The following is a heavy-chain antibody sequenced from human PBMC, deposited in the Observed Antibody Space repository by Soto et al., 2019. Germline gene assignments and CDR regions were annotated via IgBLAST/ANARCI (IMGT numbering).Heavy chain of an antibody. CDR3: AREGGRRDFPQLYTGYDFMSTWFDS. CDR2: ITRGGST. V-gene: IGHV4-34*01. D-gene: IGHD5-12*01. CDR1: GGSSSRFS. J-gene: IGHJ5*01. Sequence: PSETLSLTCAVYGGSSSRFSWSWVRQPPGKGLEWLGEITRGGSTNYNPSLKSRVTISKDTFENQISLKMTSVTAADTAVYYCAREGGRRDFPQLYTGYDFMSTWFDSWGQGTLVTVSS.